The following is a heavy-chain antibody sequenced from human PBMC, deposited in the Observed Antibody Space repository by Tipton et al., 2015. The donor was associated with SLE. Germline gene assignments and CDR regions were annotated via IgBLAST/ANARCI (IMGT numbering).Heavy chain of an antibody. J-gene: IGHJ4*02. Sequence: TLSLTCTVSGGSVSSYYWSWIRQPPGKGLQWIGYIYYSGSTNYNPSLKSRVTIPVDTSKKQFPLKLSSVTAADTAVYYCARDRTGGAGFDYWGQGTLVTVSS. CDR1: GGSVSSYY. D-gene: IGHD1-1*01. V-gene: IGHV4-59*02. CDR3: ARDRTGGAGFDY. CDR2: IYYSGST.